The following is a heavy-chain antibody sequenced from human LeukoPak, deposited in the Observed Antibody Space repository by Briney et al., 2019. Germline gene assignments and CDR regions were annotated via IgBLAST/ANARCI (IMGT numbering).Heavy chain of an antibody. D-gene: IGHD3-10*01. J-gene: IGHJ4*02. CDR2: INPNSGGT. V-gene: IGHV1-2*06. CDR1: GYTFTGYY. CDR3: AREGARITMVRGVIMSY. Sequence: GASVKVSCKASGYTFTGYYMHWVRQAPGQGLEWMGRINPNSGGTNYAQKFQGRVTMTRGTSISTAYMELGRLRSDDTAVYYCAREGARITMVRGVIMSYWGQGTLVTVSS.